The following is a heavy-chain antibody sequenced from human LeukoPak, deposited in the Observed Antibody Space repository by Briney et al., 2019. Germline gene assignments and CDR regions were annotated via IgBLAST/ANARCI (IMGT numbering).Heavy chain of an antibody. V-gene: IGHV3-72*01. CDR1: GFTFSDRY. D-gene: IGHD1/OR15-1a*01. CDR3: TRCSTGTRLYYFDY. CDR2: SRNKANSYTT. J-gene: IGHJ4*02. Sequence: GGALRLSFTASGFTFSDRYIDWVRQAPGKGLGWVGRSRNKANSYTTEYAASVKGRFTISRDESKNLLYLQMNSLTTEDTAVYYCTRCSTGTRLYYFDYWGQGTLVTVSS.